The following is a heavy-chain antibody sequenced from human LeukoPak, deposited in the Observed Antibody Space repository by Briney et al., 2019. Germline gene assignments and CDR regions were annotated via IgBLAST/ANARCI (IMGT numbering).Heavy chain of an antibody. Sequence: PGGSLRLSCAASGFTFSSYAMHWVRQAPGKGLEWVSAISGSGGSTYYADSVKGRFTISRDNSKNTLYLQMNSLRAEDTAVYYCAKDKGWSYYFDYWGQGTLVTVSS. D-gene: IGHD6-19*01. V-gene: IGHV3-23*01. CDR1: GFTFSSYA. CDR3: AKDKGWSYYFDY. CDR2: ISGSGGST. J-gene: IGHJ4*02.